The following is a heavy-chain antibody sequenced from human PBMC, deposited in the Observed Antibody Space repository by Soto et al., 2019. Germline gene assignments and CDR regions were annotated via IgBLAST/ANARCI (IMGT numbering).Heavy chain of an antibody. V-gene: IGHV1-24*01. CDR1: GYTLTELF. CDR2: FDPEDGET. J-gene: IGHJ6*02. D-gene: IGHD7-27*01. Sequence: QVQLVQSGAEVKKPGASVKVSCKVSGYTLTELFMHWVRQAPGKGLEWMGGFDPEDGETIYAQKFQGRVTMTEDTSTDTAYMELSSLRSEDTAVYYCATSTRRRLGISDYYGMDVWGQGTTVTVSS. CDR3: ATSTRRRLGISDYYGMDV.